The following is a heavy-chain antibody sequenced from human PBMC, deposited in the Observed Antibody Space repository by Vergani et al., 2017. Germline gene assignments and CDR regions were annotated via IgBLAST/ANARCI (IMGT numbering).Heavy chain of an antibody. D-gene: IGHD3-9*01. Sequence: QVQLQQWGAGLLKPSETLSLTCAVYGGSFSGYYWSWIRQPPGKGLEWIGEINHSGSTNYNPSLKSRVTISVDTSKNQFSLKLRSVTAADTAVYYCASGRGDILTGYFFLGTKNWFDPWGQGTLVTVSS. CDR1: GGSFSGYY. CDR3: ASGRGDILTGYFFLGTKNWFDP. J-gene: IGHJ5*02. CDR2: INHSGST. V-gene: IGHV4-34*01.